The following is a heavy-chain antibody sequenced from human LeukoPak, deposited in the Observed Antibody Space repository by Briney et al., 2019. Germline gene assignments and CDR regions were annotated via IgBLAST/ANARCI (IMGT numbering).Heavy chain of an antibody. V-gene: IGHV5-51*01. CDR3: ARRYYWGSSDYFDY. CDR1: GCTFTSFW. Sequence: GESLKISCKGSGCTFTSFWIGWVRQMPGKGLEWMGIIYPGDSDTTYSPSFQGQVTISADRSITTAYLQWSSLKASDTAMYYCARRYYWGSSDYFDYWGQGTLVTVSS. D-gene: IGHD7-27*01. CDR2: IYPGDSDT. J-gene: IGHJ4*02.